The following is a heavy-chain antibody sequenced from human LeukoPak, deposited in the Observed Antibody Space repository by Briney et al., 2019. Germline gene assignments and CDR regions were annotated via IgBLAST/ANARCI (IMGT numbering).Heavy chain of an antibody. D-gene: IGHD1-26*01. Sequence: GGSLRLSCAASGFSFSSYSMKWVRQAPGKGLEWVSSISSSSNYIYYADSVKGRFTISRDNAKNSLYLQMNSLRAEDTAVYYCARDKVVGATLFDYWGQGALVTVSS. CDR1: GFSFSSYS. V-gene: IGHV3-21*01. J-gene: IGHJ4*02. CDR2: ISSSSNYI. CDR3: ARDKVVGATLFDY.